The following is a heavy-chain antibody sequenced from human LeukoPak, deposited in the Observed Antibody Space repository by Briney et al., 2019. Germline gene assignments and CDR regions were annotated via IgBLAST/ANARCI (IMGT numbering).Heavy chain of an antibody. CDR1: GFTFSSYS. Sequence: GGSLRLSCAASGFTFSSYSMSWVRQAPGKGLEWISSFRGNGGSTYYAESVRGRFTISRDKSKNTLYLQMNSLRAEDSAVYYCAKDGYGSGGRWFDPWGRGTLVTVSS. CDR2: FRGNGGST. D-gene: IGHD3-10*01. CDR3: AKDGYGSGGRWFDP. J-gene: IGHJ5*02. V-gene: IGHV3-23*01.